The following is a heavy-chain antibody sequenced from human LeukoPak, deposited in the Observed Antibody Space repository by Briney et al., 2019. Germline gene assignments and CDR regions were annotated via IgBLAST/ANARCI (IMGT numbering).Heavy chain of an antibody. V-gene: IGHV4-39*01. Sequence: PSETLSLTCTVSGGSISSSSYYWGWIRQPPGKGLEWIGSIYYSGSTYYNPSPKSRVTISVDTSKNQFSLKLSSVTAADTAVYYCARQWNDYVWGSYRYTFDYWGQGTLVTVSS. J-gene: IGHJ4*02. CDR2: IYYSGST. CDR1: GGSISSSSYY. D-gene: IGHD3-16*02. CDR3: ARQWNDYVWGSYRYTFDY.